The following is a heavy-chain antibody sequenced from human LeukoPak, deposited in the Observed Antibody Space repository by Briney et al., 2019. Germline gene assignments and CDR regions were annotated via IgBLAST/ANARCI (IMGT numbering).Heavy chain of an antibody. CDR2: IYYSGST. J-gene: IGHJ3*02. V-gene: IGHV4-31*03. Sequence: SETLSLTCTVSGGSISSSSYYWGWIRQPPGKGLEWIGYIYYSGSTYYNPSLKNRVTISVDTSKNQFSLKLSSVTAADTAVYYCARDREGFDAFDIWGQGTMVTVSS. CDR3: ARDREGFDAFDI. CDR1: GGSISSSSYY.